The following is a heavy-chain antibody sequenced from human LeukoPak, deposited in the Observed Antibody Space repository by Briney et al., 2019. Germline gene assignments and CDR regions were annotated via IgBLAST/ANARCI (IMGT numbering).Heavy chain of an antibody. Sequence: ASVKVSCKASGGTFSSYAISWVRQAPGQGLEWMGWINPNSGGTNYAQKFQGRVTMTRDTSISTAYMELSRLRSDDTAVYYCARDYGSGSSQGYWGQGTLVTVSS. V-gene: IGHV1-2*02. CDR3: ARDYGSGSSQGY. CDR1: GGTFSSYA. D-gene: IGHD3-10*01. CDR2: INPNSGGT. J-gene: IGHJ4*02.